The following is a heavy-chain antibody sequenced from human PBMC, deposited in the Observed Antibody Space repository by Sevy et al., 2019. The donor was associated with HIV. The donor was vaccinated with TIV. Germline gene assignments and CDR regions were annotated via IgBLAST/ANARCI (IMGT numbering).Heavy chain of an antibody. CDR2: TYYRSKWYN. Sequence: SQTLSLTCAISGDSVSSNSAAWNWIRQSPSRDLEWLGRTYYRSKWYNDYAVSVKSRITINPDTSKNQFSLQLNSVTPEDTAVYYCARGGDCTGGVCYHYYYYGMDVWGQGTTVTVSS. V-gene: IGHV6-1*01. CDR1: GDSVSSNSAA. D-gene: IGHD2-8*02. CDR3: ARGGDCTGGVCYHYYYYGMDV. J-gene: IGHJ6*02.